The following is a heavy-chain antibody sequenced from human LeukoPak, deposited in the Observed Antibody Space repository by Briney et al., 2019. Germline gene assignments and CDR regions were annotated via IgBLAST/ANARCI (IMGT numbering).Heavy chain of an antibody. D-gene: IGHD2-21*02. Sequence: KLSETLSLTCAVYGGSFSGYYWSWIRQPPGKGLEWIGEINHSGSTNYNPSLKSRVTISVDTSKNQFSLKLSSVTAADTAVYYCASGPTSFLAYCGGDCYSPWFDPWGQGTLVTVSS. V-gene: IGHV4-34*01. CDR3: ASGPTSFLAYCGGDCYSPWFDP. J-gene: IGHJ5*02. CDR1: GGSFSGYY. CDR2: INHSGST.